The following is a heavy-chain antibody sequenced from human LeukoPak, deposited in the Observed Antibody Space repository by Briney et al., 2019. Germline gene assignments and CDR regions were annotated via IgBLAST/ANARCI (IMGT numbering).Heavy chain of an antibody. CDR3: AKQLGYCSDGSCYFPY. J-gene: IGHJ4*02. CDR1: GNYW. V-gene: IGHV3-74*01. CDR2: INSDGSWT. D-gene: IGHD2-15*01. Sequence: GGSLRLSCAASGNYWIHWVRQAPGKGLVWVSHINSDGSWTSYADSVKGRFTISKDNAKNTVYLQMNSLRAEDTAVYYCAKQLGYCSDGSCYFPYWGQGTLVTVSS.